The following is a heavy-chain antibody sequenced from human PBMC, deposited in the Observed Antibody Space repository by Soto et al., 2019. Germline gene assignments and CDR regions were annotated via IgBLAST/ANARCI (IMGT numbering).Heavy chain of an antibody. D-gene: IGHD3-16*01. CDR2: ISGSGDDT. J-gene: IGHJ4*02. CDR1: GFTFTTYP. CDR3: AKGGWGAPLDY. Sequence: EVQLLESGGGLVQPGGSQRLSCAASGFTFTTYPMTWFRQAPGKGLEWVSTISGSGDDTYFADSVKGRFTISRDNSKNRLYLQMNSLRAEDTAMYYCAKGGWGAPLDYWGQGTLVTVSS. V-gene: IGHV3-23*01.